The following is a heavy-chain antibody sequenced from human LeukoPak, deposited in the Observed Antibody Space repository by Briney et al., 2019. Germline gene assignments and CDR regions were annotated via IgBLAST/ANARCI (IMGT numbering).Heavy chain of an antibody. D-gene: IGHD3-10*01. CDR1: GFTFSSYW. Sequence: GGSLRLSXAASGFTFSSYWMSWVRQAPGKGLEWVANIKQDGSEKYYVDSVKGRFTISRDNAKNSLYLQMNSLRAEDTAVYYCARERYYGSGKIDYWGQGTLVTVSS. CDR3: ARERYYGSGKIDY. J-gene: IGHJ4*02. V-gene: IGHV3-7*01. CDR2: IKQDGSEK.